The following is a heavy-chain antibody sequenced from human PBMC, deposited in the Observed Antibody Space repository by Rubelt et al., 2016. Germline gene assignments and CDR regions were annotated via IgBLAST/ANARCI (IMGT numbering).Heavy chain of an antibody. D-gene: IGHD6-25*01. CDR1: GGSFSGYY. V-gene: IGHV4-34*01. CDR3: ARDFLQQRTRWDWFDP. CDR2: INHSGRT. J-gene: IGHJ5*02. Sequence: QVQLQQWGAGLLKPSETLSLTCAVYGGSFSGYYWSWIRQPPGKGLEWIGEINHSGRTNYNPSLKVCVTISVARYKNMVSLVVSLLTAADTAVYYCARDFLQQRTRWDWFDPWGQGTLVTVSS.